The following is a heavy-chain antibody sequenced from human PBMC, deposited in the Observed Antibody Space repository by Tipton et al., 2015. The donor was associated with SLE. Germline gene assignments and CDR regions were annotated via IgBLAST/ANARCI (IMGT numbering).Heavy chain of an antibody. V-gene: IGHV4-61*01. J-gene: IGHJ4*02. CDR1: GGSISSSSYY. D-gene: IGHD4-17*01. CDR2: IYYSGST. Sequence: TLSLTCTVSGGSISSSSYYWSWIRQPPGKGLEWIGYIYYSGSTNYNPSLKSRVTISVDTSKNQFSLKLSSVTAADTAVYYCARGTTVPDYWGQGTLVTVSS. CDR3: ARGTTVPDY.